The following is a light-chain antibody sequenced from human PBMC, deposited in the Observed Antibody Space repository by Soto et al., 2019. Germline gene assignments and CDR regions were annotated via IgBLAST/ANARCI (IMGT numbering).Light chain of an antibody. V-gene: IGKV3-20*01. J-gene: IGKJ1*01. Sequence: EIVLTHAPGTLSLSPGERATLSCRASQSVSSNYLAWYQQKPGQAPRLLVYGASSRATGIPDRFSGSGSGTDFTLTISRLEPEDFAVYSCHDYSSPPPCAFRQGTKV. CDR2: GAS. CDR1: QSVSSNY. CDR3: HDYSSPPPCA.